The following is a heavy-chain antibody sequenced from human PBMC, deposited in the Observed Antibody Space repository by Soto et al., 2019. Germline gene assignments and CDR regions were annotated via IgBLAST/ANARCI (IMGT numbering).Heavy chain of an antibody. J-gene: IGHJ4*02. CDR2: IIPIFGTA. D-gene: IGHD3-10*01. CDR1: GGTFSSYA. V-gene: IGHV1-69*13. Sequence: GASVKVSCKASGGTFSSYAISWVRQAPGQGLEWMGGIIPIFGTANYAQKFQGRVTITADESTSTAYMELSSLRSEDTAVYYCARDRGPYYYGSGSSNDYWGQGTLVTSPQ. CDR3: ARDRGPYYYGSGSSNDY.